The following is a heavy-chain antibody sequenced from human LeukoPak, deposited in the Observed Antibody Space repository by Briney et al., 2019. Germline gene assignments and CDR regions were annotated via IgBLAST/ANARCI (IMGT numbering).Heavy chain of an antibody. J-gene: IGHJ4*02. Sequence: GGSLRLSCVASGFTFSTYWMSRVRQAPGKGLEWVANIKQDGSKNYYVESVKGRFTISRDNAKNSLYLQMNSLRVEDTAVYYCARDKIVGATYFDYWGQGTLVTVSS. D-gene: IGHD1-26*01. CDR3: ARDKIVGATYFDY. CDR2: IKQDGSKN. V-gene: IGHV3-7*01. CDR1: GFTFSTYW.